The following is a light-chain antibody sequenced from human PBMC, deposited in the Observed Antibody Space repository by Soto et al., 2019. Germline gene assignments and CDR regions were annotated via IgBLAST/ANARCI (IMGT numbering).Light chain of an antibody. CDR1: SSVVGSYKL. V-gene: IGLV2-23*03. Sequence: QSDLTQPASVSGSPGQSITISCTGTSSVVGSYKLVSWYQQHPGKAPKLMIDEGSKRPSWVSNRFSGSKSGNTAALTISGLHAEDEANYYCYSYSGSNTVVVIFGEGTKLT. J-gene: IGLJ2*01. CDR3: YSYSGSNTVVVI. CDR2: EGS.